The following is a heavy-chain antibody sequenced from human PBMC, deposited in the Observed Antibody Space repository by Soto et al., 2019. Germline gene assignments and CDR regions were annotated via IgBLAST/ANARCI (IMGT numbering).Heavy chain of an antibody. V-gene: IGHV3-33*01. CDR2: IWYDGSNK. CDR3: ARDRYSSGWYDFDY. Sequence: QVQLVESGGGVVQPGRSLRLSCAASGFTFSSYGMHWVRQAPGKGLEWVAVIWYDGSNKYYADSVKGRFTISRDNSKNPLDMQMNSLRAEATAVYYCARDRYSSGWYDFDYWGQGTLVTVSS. J-gene: IGHJ4*02. D-gene: IGHD6-19*01. CDR1: GFTFSSYG.